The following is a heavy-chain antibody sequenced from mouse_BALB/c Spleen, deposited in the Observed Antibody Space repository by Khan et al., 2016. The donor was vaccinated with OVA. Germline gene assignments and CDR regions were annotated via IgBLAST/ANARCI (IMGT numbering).Heavy chain of an antibody. CDR3: ARDEYYGYWYFDV. CDR1: GISITTRNYR. J-gene: IGHJ1*01. D-gene: IGHD1-1*01. V-gene: IGHV3-5*02. CDR2: IYYSGTI. Sequence: EVQLQESGPGLVKPSQTVSLTCTVTGISITTRNYRWSWIRQFPGNKLEWIGYIYYSGTITYNPSLTSRATITRDTSKNQFFLEMNSLTAEDTATYYFARDEYYGYWYFDVWGAGTTVTVSS.